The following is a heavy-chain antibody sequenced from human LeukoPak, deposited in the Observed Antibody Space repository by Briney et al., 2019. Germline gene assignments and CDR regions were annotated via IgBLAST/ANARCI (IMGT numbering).Heavy chain of an antibody. J-gene: IGHJ4*02. Sequence: GGSLRLSCAASGFTFSSYGMTWVRQAPGKGLEWVSYISSSSSTIYYADSVKGRFTISRDNSKNTLYLQMNSLRAEDTAVYYCAKDVRRGIVVVPAARVHDYWGQGTLVTVSS. V-gene: IGHV3-48*01. CDR3: AKDVRRGIVVVPAARVHDY. D-gene: IGHD2-2*01. CDR1: GFTFSSYG. CDR2: ISSSSSTI.